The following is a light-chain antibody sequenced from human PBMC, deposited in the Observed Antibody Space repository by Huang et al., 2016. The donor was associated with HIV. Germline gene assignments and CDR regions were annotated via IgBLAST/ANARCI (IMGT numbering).Light chain of an antibody. CDR1: QSVSSN. V-gene: IGKV3-15*01. CDR3: QQYNDWPT. Sequence: EIVMTQSPATLSVSPGERATLSCRANQSVSSNLAWYQQKPGQAPRLLIYGASTRATGGPDRFSGSGSGTEFTLSISSLQSEDFAVYYCQQYNDWPTFGGGTKVEIK. CDR2: GAS. J-gene: IGKJ4*01.